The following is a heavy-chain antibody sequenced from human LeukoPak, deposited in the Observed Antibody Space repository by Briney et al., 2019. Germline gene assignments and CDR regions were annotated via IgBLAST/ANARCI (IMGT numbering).Heavy chain of an antibody. CDR3: ARDRTHYYDSSGYYSRWEY. Sequence: ASVKVSCKASGYTFTSYFMYWVRQAPGQGLEWMGLINPRGGTTRYAQKFQGRVTMTRDTSTSTVYMELSSLRSKDTVMYYCARDRTHYYDSSGYYSRWEYWGQGTLVTVSS. CDR2: INPRGGTT. D-gene: IGHD3-22*01. J-gene: IGHJ4*02. CDR1: GYTFTSYF. V-gene: IGHV1-46*01.